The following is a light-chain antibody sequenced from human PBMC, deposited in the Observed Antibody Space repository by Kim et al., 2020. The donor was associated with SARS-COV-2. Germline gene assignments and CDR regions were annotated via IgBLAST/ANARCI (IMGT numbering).Light chain of an antibody. CDR3: QQYNNWPCT. CDR2: GAS. CDR1: QSISNK. J-gene: IGKJ2*02. Sequence: EIVMTQSPATLSVSPGERATLSCRASQSISNKLAWYQQKPGQSPRLLIYGASTRATDIPARFSGSGSGTEFTLTIGSLQSEDFAVYYCQQYNNWPCTFGQGTKLEI. V-gene: IGKV3-15*01.